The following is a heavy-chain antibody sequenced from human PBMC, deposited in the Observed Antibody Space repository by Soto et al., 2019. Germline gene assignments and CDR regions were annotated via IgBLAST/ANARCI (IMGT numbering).Heavy chain of an antibody. CDR2: IYHGGST. J-gene: IGHJ6*02. Sequence: LSLTCAVSGGSISSANWWTWVRQPPGKGLEWIGEIYHGGSTSYNPSLKSRVTLSLDKFKNHFSLNLTSVTAADTAVYYCARLSFSYGVDVWGQGTTVTVS. CDR1: GGSISSANW. CDR3: ARLSFSYGVDV. V-gene: IGHV4-4*02.